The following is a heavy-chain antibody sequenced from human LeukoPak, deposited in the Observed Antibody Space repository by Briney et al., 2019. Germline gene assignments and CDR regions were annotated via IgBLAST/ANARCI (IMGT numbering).Heavy chain of an antibody. CDR3: ARLKYYDSTGYSPGHYMDV. D-gene: IGHD3-22*01. CDR2: IYITGST. Sequence: ASETLSLTCTVSGGSIINYYWSWIRQSAGTGLEWVGRIYITGSTNYNPSLQSRPSMSVDTSKNQFSLRLTSVSAADTAVYYCARLKYYDSTGYSPGHYMDVWGKGITVTVSS. J-gene: IGHJ6*03. CDR1: GGSIINYY. V-gene: IGHV4-4*07.